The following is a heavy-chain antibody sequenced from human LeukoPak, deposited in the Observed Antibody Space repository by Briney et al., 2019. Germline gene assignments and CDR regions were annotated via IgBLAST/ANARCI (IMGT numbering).Heavy chain of an antibody. Sequence: PSETLSLTCAVYGGSFSGYYWSWIRHPPAKGLEWIGEINHSGSTNSNPPPKSRVTISVDTSKNQISLKLSSVTAADTAVYYCARSSSWPSDWGQGTLVTVSS. CDR2: INHSGST. CDR1: GGSFSGYY. V-gene: IGHV4-34*01. CDR3: ARSSSWPSD. D-gene: IGHD6-13*01. J-gene: IGHJ4*02.